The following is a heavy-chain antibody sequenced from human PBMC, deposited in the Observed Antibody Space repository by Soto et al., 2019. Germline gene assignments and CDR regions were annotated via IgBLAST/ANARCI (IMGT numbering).Heavy chain of an antibody. J-gene: IGHJ4*02. V-gene: IGHV1-18*01. CDR2: ISPASGVT. CDR3: SREMCTRSCPQNFFDY. Sequence: QVQLVQTEGEVKQPGASVKVSCKASGYTFTTYGLCWVRQVPGQGLEWMGYISPASGVTTYAQSLQGRVTMTTDTSAGTVYFELRSRRSDDTAIYYCSREMCTRSCPQNFFDYWGQGALVTVSS. CDR1: GYTFTTYG. D-gene: IGHD2-2*01.